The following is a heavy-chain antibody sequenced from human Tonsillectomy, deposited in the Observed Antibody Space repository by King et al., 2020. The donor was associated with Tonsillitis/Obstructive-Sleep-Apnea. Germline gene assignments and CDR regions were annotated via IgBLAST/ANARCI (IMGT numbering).Heavy chain of an antibody. V-gene: IGHV3-53*04. J-gene: IGHJ6*03. D-gene: IGHD3-3*01. CDR1: GFRVSSNY. CDR2: MYSDGTT. CDR3: PRAQEKGFWNGNPNYYYYMDV. Sequence: QLVQSGGGLVQPVGSLRLSCAASGFRVSSNYMNWVRQAPGKGLEWVSIMYSDGTTHYADSVKGRLTISRDNSKNTVYLQMNSLGAEDTAVYYCPRAQEKGFWNGNPNYYYYMDVWGTGNAVTVS.